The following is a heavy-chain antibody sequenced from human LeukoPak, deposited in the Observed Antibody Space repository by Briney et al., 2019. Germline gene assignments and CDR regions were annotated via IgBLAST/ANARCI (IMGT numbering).Heavy chain of an antibody. CDR2: IYPGDSEA. CDR3: ARQAGSGTYYFDY. CDR1: GYTFISYW. Sequence: GESLKISCKASGYTFISYWIGWVRQMPGKGLEWMGLIYPGDSEARYSPSFQGQVTMSVDKSITTAYLQWITLKASDTAMYYCARQAGSGTYYFDYWGQGTLVTVSS. V-gene: IGHV5-51*01. D-gene: IGHD3-10*01. J-gene: IGHJ4*02.